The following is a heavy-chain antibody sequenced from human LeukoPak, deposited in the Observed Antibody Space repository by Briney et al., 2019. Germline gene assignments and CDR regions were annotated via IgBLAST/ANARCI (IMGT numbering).Heavy chain of an antibody. CDR3: ARDYEAGSQSD. CDR1: GSTFSSYG. Sequence: QPGGSLRLSCAASGSTFSSYGMHWVRQAPGKGLEWVAVIWNDGSNTYYADSVKGRFTIYRDNSKNTLYLQMNSLRTEDTAVYYCARDYEAGSQSDWGQGTLVTVSS. CDR2: IWNDGSNT. J-gene: IGHJ4*01. V-gene: IGHV3-33*01. D-gene: IGHD3-3*01.